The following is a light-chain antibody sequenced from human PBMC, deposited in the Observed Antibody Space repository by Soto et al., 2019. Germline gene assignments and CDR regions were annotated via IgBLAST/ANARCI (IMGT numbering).Light chain of an antibody. J-gene: IGLJ1*01. CDR3: SSYAGSSNV. CDR1: SSDVGGYNY. V-gene: IGLV2-8*01. Sequence: QSALTQPPSPSGSPGKSVALPCTGTSSDVGGYNYVSWYQQHPGKAPKLMIYEVNKRPSGVPDRFSGSKSGNTASLTVSGLQAEDEADYYCSSYAGSSNVFGTGTKVTVL. CDR2: EVN.